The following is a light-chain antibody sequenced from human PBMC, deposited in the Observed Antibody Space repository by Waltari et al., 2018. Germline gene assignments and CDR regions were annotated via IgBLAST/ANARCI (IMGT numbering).Light chain of an antibody. CDR3: QQYNSYSLLS. V-gene: IGKV1-5*03. CDR2: KSS. J-gene: IGKJ4*01. CDR1: QSISNW. Sequence: DIQMTQSPSTLSASVGDRVIISCRASQSISNWLAWYQQRPGKAPKLLVYKSSTLESGVPARFSGSGSGTEFTLTISSLQSEDFATYYCQQYNSYSLLSFGGGTKVEIK.